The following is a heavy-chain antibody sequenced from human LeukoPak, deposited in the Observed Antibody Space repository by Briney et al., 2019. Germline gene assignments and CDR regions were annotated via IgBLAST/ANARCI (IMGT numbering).Heavy chain of an antibody. CDR3: AREGSGSYYFDY. CDR2: SYSGGTT. Sequence: HSGGSLRLSCVASGFTVSSNYMSWVRQAPGKGLEWVSVSYSGGTTDYADSVKGRFTFSRDNSKNTLYLQMNSLRAEDTAVYYCAREGSGSYYFDYWGQGTLVTVSS. V-gene: IGHV3-53*01. CDR1: GFTVSSNY. D-gene: IGHD5-12*01. J-gene: IGHJ4*02.